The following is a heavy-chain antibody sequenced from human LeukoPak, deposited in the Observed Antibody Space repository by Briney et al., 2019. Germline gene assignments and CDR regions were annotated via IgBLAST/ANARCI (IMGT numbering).Heavy chain of an antibody. CDR1: GYTFRSYE. V-gene: IGHV1-8*01. CDR3: ARGHYGGNRYFDI. D-gene: IGHD4-23*01. Sequence: ASVKVSCKASGYTFRSYEINWVRKAPGQGLEWVGWIHPNSGKTGYAQKFQGRVTMTRDTSTETAFIELSSLKFDDTATFYCARGHYGGNRYFDIWGQGTLVTVSS. J-gene: IGHJ4*02. CDR2: IHPNSGKT.